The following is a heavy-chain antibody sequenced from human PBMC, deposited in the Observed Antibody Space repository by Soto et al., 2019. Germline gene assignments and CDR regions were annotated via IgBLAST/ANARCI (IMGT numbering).Heavy chain of an antibody. Sequence: GGSLRLSCAASGFTFSSYAMSWVRQAPGKGLEWVSAISGSGGSTYYADSMKGRFTISRDNAKNSLYLQMNSLRAEDAAVYFCARMANWNYPQYYFDYWGQGTPVTVSS. CDR1: GFTFSSYA. CDR3: ARMANWNYPQYYFDY. V-gene: IGHV3-23*01. D-gene: IGHD1-7*01. J-gene: IGHJ4*02. CDR2: ISGSGGST.